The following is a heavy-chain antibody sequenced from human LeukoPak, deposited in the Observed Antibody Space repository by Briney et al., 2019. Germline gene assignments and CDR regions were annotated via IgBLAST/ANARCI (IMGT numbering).Heavy chain of an antibody. J-gene: IGHJ5*01. Sequence: GGSLRLSCAASGFTFSSYGMHWVRQAPGKGLEWVAVISYDGSNKYYADSVKGRFTISRDNSKNTLYLQMSSLRAEDTAVYYCAKGPHLGGDWFDYWGQGTLVTVSS. CDR2: ISYDGSNK. CDR1: GFTFSSYG. V-gene: IGHV3-30*18. CDR3: AKGPHLGGDWFDY. D-gene: IGHD6-25*01.